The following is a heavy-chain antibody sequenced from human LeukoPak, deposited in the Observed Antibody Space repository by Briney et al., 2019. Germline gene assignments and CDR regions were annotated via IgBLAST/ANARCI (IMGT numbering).Heavy chain of an antibody. CDR2: IDWDDDK. Sequence: SGPTLVNPTQTLTLTCTFSGFSLNTNGMCVSWIRQPPGKALEWLARIDWDDDKYYTTSLKTRLTSSKDTSKNQVVLTMTNMDPVDTATYSCARIRLGSGCYDYWGQGIRVTVSS. J-gene: IGHJ4*02. CDR1: GFSLNTNGMC. V-gene: IGHV2-70*11. D-gene: IGHD6-19*01. CDR3: ARIRLGSGCYDY.